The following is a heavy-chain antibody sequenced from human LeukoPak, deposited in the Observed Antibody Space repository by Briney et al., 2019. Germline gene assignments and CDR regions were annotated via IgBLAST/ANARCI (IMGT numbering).Heavy chain of an antibody. D-gene: IGHD6-13*01. CDR1: GFTFSSYS. CDR2: ISSSSSYI. V-gene: IGHV3-21*01. Sequence: GGSLRLSCAASGFTFSSYSMNWVRQAPGKGLEWVSSISSSSSYIYYADSVKGRSTISRDNAKNSLYLQMNSLRAEDTAVYYCARDFGIAARRYFDYWGQGTLVTVSS. J-gene: IGHJ4*02. CDR3: ARDFGIAARRYFDY.